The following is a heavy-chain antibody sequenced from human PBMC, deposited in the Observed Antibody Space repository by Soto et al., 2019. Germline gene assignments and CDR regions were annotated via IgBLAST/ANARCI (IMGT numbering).Heavy chain of an antibody. Sequence: ETLSRSCDVYGGSFSGYYWSWIRQPPGKGLEWIGEINHSGSTNYNPSLKSRVTISVDTSKNQFSLKLSSVTAADTAVYYCARVPIAAAGTWVDPWGQGTLVTVSS. J-gene: IGHJ5*02. CDR3: ARVPIAAAGTWVDP. D-gene: IGHD6-13*01. V-gene: IGHV4-34*01. CDR2: INHSGST. CDR1: GGSFSGYY.